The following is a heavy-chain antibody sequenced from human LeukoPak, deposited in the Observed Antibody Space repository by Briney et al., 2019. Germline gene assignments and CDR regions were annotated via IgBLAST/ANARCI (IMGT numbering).Heavy chain of an antibody. CDR1: GFTFSSYG. D-gene: IGHD5-12*01. CDR3: AKDLLTPIVATGGY. CDR2: IRYDGSNK. J-gene: IGHJ4*02. V-gene: IGHV3-30*02. Sequence: GGSLRLSCAASGFTFSSYGMHWVRQAPAKGLGSVAFIRYDGSNKYYADSVKGRFTISRDNSKNTLYLQMNSLRAEDTAVYYCAKDLLTPIVATGGYWGQGTLVTVSS.